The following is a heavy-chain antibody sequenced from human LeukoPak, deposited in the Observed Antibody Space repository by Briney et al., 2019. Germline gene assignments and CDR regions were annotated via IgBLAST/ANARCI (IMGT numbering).Heavy chain of an antibody. CDR3: ARDRGYCSGGSRYINWFDP. D-gene: IGHD2-15*01. CDR2: INPNSGGT. V-gene: IGHV1-2*02. Sequence: ASVKVSCKASGYTFTGYYMHWVRQAPGQGLEWMGWINPNSGGTNYAQKFQGRVTMTRDTSISTAYMELSRLRSDDTAVCYCARDRGYCSGGSRYINWFDPWGQGTLVTVSS. CDR1: GYTFTGYY. J-gene: IGHJ5*02.